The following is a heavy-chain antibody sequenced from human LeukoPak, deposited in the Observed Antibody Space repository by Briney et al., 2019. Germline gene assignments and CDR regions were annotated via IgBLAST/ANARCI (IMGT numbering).Heavy chain of an antibody. D-gene: IGHD3-22*01. Sequence: SETLSLTCTVSGGSISSYCWTWIRQPPGKGLGWIGYIYYSGSTNYNPSLKSRVTISIDTTKNQFSLKLSSVTAADTAVYYCARGNYYDSSGYYRLFDYWGQGTLVTVSS. CDR1: GGSISSYC. V-gene: IGHV4-59*01. CDR3: ARGNYYDSSGYYRLFDY. J-gene: IGHJ4*02. CDR2: IYYSGST.